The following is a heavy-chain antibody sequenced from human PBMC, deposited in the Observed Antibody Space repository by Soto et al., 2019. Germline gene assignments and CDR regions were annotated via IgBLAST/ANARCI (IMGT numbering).Heavy chain of an antibody. CDR2: ISGFNDKT. V-gene: IGHV1-18*01. Sequence: ASVKGYCKASGYTFTSTGISWVRQAPGQGPEWMGWISGFNDKTNYAQKFQGRVTMTADTSTTTAYMEMRSLTSDDTAVYYCALDLYGSGSYFNSFWGQGSLVIGSS. J-gene: IGHJ4*02. CDR1: GYTFTSTG. D-gene: IGHD3-10*01. CDR3: ALDLYGSGSYFNSF.